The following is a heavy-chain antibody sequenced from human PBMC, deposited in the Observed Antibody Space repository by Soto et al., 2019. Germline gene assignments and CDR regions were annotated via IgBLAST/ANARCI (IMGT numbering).Heavy chain of an antibody. CDR2: IYYSGST. CDR1: GGSISSYY. J-gene: IGHJ4*02. D-gene: IGHD3-22*01. CDR3: ARVRVVVAKVYYFDY. V-gene: IGHV4-59*01. Sequence: SETLSLTCTVSGGSISSYYWSWIRQPPGKGLEWIGYIYYSGSTNYNPSLKSRVTISVDTSKNQFSLKLSSVTAADTAVYYCARVRVVVAKVYYFDYWGQGTLVTVSS.